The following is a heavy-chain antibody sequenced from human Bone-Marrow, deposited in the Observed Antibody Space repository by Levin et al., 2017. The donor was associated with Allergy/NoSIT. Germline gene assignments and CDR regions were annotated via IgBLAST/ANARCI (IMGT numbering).Heavy chain of an antibody. V-gene: IGHV3-23*01. D-gene: IGHD2-15*01. J-gene: IGHJ4*02. CDR3: AKQYCSGGSCYESFDY. CDR2: ISGSGGST. Sequence: GESLKISCAASGFTFSSYAMSWVRQAPGKGLEWVSAISGSGGSTYYADSVKGRFTISRDNSKNTLYLQMNSLRAEDTAVYYCAKQYCSGGSCYESFDYWGQGTLVTVSS. CDR1: GFTFSSYA.